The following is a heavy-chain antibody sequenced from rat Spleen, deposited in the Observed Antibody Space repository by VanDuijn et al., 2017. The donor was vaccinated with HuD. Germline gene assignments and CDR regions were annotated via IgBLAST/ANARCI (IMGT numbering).Heavy chain of an antibody. Sequence: EVQLVESGGGLVQPGRSLKLSCAASGFTFSNYGVHWVRQAPGKGLEWVASISNTGGTTYYPDSMKGRFTISRDNAKSTLYLQMNSLRSEDTATYYCARDGYNNPFDYWGQGVMVTVSS. CDR3: ARDGYNNPFDY. D-gene: IGHD1-10*01. V-gene: IGHV5-31*01. CDR1: GFTFSNYG. CDR2: ISNTGGTT. J-gene: IGHJ2*01.